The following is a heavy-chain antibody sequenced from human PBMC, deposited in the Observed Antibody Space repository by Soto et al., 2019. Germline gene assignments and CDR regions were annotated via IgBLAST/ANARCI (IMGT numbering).Heavy chain of an antibody. J-gene: IGHJ4*02. Sequence: GGSLRLSCTASAFTFGDYAISWVRQAPGKGLEWVGFIRSKAYGGTTEYAASVKGRFTISRDDSKSIAYLQMNSLKTEDTAVYYCTRLSITAFDYWGQGTLVTVSS. CDR2: IRSKAYGGTT. D-gene: IGHD3-10*01. CDR3: TRLSITAFDY. CDR1: AFTFGDYA. V-gene: IGHV3-49*04.